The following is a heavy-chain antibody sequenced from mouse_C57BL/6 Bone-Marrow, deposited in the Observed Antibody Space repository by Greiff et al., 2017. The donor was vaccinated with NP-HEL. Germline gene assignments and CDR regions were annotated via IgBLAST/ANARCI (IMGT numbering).Heavy chain of an antibody. D-gene: IGHD2-4*01. J-gene: IGHJ4*01. CDR1: GFTFSDYY. Sequence: EVQLVESEGGLVQPGSSMKLSCTTSGFTFSDYYMAWVRQVPEKGLDWVANINYDGSSTYYLDSLKSRFIISRDHAKNILYLQMSSLKSEDTATYYCAREGGLRRRTYAMDYWGQGTSVTVSS. CDR2: INYDGSST. V-gene: IGHV5-16*01. CDR3: AREGGLRRRTYAMDY.